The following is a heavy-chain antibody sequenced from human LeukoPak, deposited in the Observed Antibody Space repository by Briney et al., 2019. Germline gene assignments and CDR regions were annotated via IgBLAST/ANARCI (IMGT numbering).Heavy chain of an antibody. CDR1: GGPIYSYY. D-gene: IGHD3-22*01. Sequence: SETLSLTCTVSGGPIYSYYWSGIRQTAGKGLEWIGRLYPGVSTNYNPSLKSRVTMSVDTSKNQFPLKLSAVTAADTAVYYCARLKFYDSTGYSPGHYMDVWGKGTTVTVSS. J-gene: IGHJ6*03. CDR3: ARLKFYDSTGYSPGHYMDV. V-gene: IGHV4-4*07. CDR2: LYPGVST.